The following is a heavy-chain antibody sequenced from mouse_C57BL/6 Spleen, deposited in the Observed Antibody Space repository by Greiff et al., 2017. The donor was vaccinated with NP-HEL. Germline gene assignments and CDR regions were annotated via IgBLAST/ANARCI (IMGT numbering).Heavy chain of an antibody. CDR1: GYSFTDYN. V-gene: IGHV1-39*01. CDR3: ARIPADGDDGAGFAN. D-gene: IGHD2-12*01. Sequence: VQLQESGPELVKPGASVKISCKASGYSFTDYNMNWVKQSNGKSLEWIGVINPNYGTTSYNQKFKGKATLTVDQSSSTAYMQLVSLTAEDSAVYYCARIPADGDDGAGFANWGQRALVTVSA. CDR2: INPNYGTT. J-gene: IGHJ3*01.